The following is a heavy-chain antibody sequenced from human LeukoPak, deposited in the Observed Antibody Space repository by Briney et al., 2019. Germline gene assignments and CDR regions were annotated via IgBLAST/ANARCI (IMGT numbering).Heavy chain of an antibody. CDR3: ARSNPNRNALDL. CDR2: INKDGSEE. CDR1: GFTLNSYL. J-gene: IGHJ3*01. V-gene: IGHV3-7*01. D-gene: IGHD1-14*01. Sequence: GGSLRLSCAASGFTLNSYLMSWVRQAPGRGLEWVANINKDGSEENYLDSVKGRFTVSRDNAKNSLYLQMNSLRGEDTAVYYCARSNPNRNALDLWGQGTMVT.